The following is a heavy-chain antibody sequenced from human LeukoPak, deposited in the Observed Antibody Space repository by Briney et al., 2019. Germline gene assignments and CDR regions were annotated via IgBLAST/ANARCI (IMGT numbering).Heavy chain of an antibody. CDR3: ARHKGRVYGGTIFDY. Sequence: PSETLSLTCAVSGYSMSSGYYWGWIRQPPGKGLEWIGSIYHSGSTYYNPSLKSRVTISVDTSKNQFSLKLSSVTAADTAVYYCARHKGRVYGGTIFDYWGQGTLVTVSS. CDR2: IYHSGST. J-gene: IGHJ4*02. V-gene: IGHV4-38-2*01. D-gene: IGHD4-23*01. CDR1: GYSMSSGYY.